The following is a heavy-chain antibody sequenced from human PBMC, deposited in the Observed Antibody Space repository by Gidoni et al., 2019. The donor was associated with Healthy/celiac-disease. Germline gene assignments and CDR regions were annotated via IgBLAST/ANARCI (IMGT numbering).Heavy chain of an antibody. D-gene: IGHD3-22*01. CDR3: ARSFAPYYYDSSGYSYYFDY. CDR1: GFSLSTSGMC. V-gene: IGHV2-70*15. J-gene: IGHJ4*02. Sequence: QVTLRESGPALVKPTQTLTLTCTFSGFSLSTSGMCVSWIRQPPGKALEWLARIDWDDDKYYSTSLKTRLTISKDTSKNQVVLTMTNMDPVDTATYYCARSFAPYYYDSSGYSYYFDYWGQGTLVTVSS. CDR2: IDWDDDK.